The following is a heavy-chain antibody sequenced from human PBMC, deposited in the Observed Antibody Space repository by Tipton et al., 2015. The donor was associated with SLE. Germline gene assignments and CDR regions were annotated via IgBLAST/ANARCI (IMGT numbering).Heavy chain of an antibody. CDR1: GASISSSY. Sequence: TLSLTCNVSGASISSSYLSWIRQPPGTGLEWIGHIYQSGGTYYNPSLKGRVTISVDTSKNQFSLKLRSVTAADTALYYCARAKGSGTYSSGQFDSWGQGTLVTVSS. D-gene: IGHD3-10*01. CDR3: ARAKGSGTYSSGQFDS. V-gene: IGHV4-59*01. CDR2: IYQSGGT. J-gene: IGHJ4*02.